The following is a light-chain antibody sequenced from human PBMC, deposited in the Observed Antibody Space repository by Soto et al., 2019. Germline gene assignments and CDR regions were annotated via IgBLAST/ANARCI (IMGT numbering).Light chain of an antibody. CDR2: WAS. Sequence: DIVMTQSPDSLSVSLGERATINCKSSQSVFYSPNNKNYLAWYQQKPGQPPKLLISWASTRESGVPDRFSGSGSGTDFTLTISSLQAEDVALYYCQQYYTIPPWTFGQGTKVEIK. V-gene: IGKV4-1*01. CDR3: QQYYTIPPWT. CDR1: QSVFYSPNNKNY. J-gene: IGKJ1*01.